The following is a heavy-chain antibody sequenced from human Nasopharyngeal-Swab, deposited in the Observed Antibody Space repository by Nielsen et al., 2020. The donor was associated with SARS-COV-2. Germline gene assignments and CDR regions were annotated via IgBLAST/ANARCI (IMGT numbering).Heavy chain of an antibody. D-gene: IGHD5-18*01. V-gene: IGHV1-46*01. CDR2: INPSGGST. CDR3: AREPYVDTAMGRFDY. Sequence: ASVKVSCKASGYTFTSYYMHWVRQAPGQGLEWMGIINPSGGSTSYAQKFQRRVTMTRDTSTSTVYMELSSLRSEDTAVYYCAREPYVDTAMGRFDYWGQGTLVTVSS. J-gene: IGHJ4*02. CDR1: GYTFTSYY.